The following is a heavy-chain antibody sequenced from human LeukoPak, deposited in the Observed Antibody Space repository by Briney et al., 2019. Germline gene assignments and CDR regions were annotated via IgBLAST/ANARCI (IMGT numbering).Heavy chain of an antibody. Sequence: SETLSLTCAVYGGSFSGYYWSWIRQPPGKGLEWIGEINHSGSTNYNPSLKSRVTISVDTSKNQFSLKLSSVTAADTAVYYCARDRQNKDFWSGGDYWGQGTLVTVSS. D-gene: IGHD3-3*01. V-gene: IGHV4-34*01. CDR3: ARDRQNKDFWSGGDY. CDR2: INHSGST. J-gene: IGHJ4*02. CDR1: GGSFSGYY.